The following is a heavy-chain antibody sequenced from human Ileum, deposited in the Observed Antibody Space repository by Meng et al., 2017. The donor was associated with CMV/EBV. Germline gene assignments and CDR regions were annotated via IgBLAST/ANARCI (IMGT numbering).Heavy chain of an antibody. CDR1: GFTVSSNY. D-gene: IGHD3-3*01. V-gene: IGHV3-53*01. CDR3: ASRVWSGYSFDY. Sequence: GESLKISCAASGFTVSSNYMSWVRQAPGKGLEWVSVIYSGGSTYYADSVKGRFTISRDNSKNTLYLQMNSLRAEDTAVYYCASRVWSGYSFDYWGQGTLVTVSS. J-gene: IGHJ4*02. CDR2: IYSGGST.